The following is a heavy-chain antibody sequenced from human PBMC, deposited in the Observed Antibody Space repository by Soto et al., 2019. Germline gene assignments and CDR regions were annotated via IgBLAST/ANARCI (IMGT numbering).Heavy chain of an antibody. Sequence: ASVKVSCKASGYTFTGYYMHWVRQAPGQGLEWMGWINPNSGGTNYAQKFQGWVTMTRDTSISTAYMELSRLRSDDTAVYYCARDESYSVDRAFDIWGQGTMGTVSS. CDR2: INPNSGGT. V-gene: IGHV1-2*04. CDR3: ARDESYSVDRAFDI. CDR1: GYTFTGYY. D-gene: IGHD1-26*01. J-gene: IGHJ3*02.